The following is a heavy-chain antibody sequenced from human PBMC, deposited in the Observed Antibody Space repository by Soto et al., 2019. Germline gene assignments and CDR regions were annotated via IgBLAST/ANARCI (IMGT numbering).Heavy chain of an antibody. CDR1: GGSISSGDYY. V-gene: IGHV4-30-4*01. J-gene: IGHJ6*02. Sequence: QVQLQESGPGLVKPSQTLSLTCTVSGGSISSGDYYWSWIRQPPGQGLEWIAYIYYSGGTYYNPYLKSRVTISVDTSKKQFSLKLSSVTAADTAVYYCARDSGASSSRYYYYGMDVWGQGTTVIVSS. D-gene: IGHD6-6*01. CDR3: ARDSGASSSRYYYYGMDV. CDR2: IYYSGGT.